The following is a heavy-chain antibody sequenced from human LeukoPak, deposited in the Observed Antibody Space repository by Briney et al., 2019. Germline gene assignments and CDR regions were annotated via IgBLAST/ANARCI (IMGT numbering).Heavy chain of an antibody. J-gene: IGHJ4*02. CDR3: ARETCSGGSCFQFDF. CDR2: IYYSGST. Sequence: SETLSLTYTASGVSISSYYWSWIRQSPGKGLEWIGYIYYSGSTNYNPSLKSRVTISVDTSKNQFSLKLSSVTAADTAVYYCARETCSGGSCFQFDFWGQGTLVTVSS. CDR1: GVSISSYY. D-gene: IGHD2-15*01. V-gene: IGHV4-59*01.